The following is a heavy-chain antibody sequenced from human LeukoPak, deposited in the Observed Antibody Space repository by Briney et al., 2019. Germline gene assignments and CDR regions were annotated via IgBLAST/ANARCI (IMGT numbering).Heavy chain of an antibody. CDR3: ARVGSGSYPYYYYGMDV. Sequence: SETLSLTCTVSGGSISSYYWSWIRQPPGKGLEWIEYIYYSGSTNYNPSLKSRVTISVDTSKNQFSLKLSSVTAADTAVYYCARVGSGSYPYYYYGMDVWGQGTTVTVSS. CDR2: IYYSGST. J-gene: IGHJ6*02. V-gene: IGHV4-59*01. CDR1: GGSISSYY. D-gene: IGHD1-26*01.